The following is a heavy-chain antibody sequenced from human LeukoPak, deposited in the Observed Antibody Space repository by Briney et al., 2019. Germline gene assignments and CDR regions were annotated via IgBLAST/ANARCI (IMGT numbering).Heavy chain of an antibody. J-gene: IGHJ6*04. Sequence: SETLSLTCTVSGGSISSYYWSWIRQPPGKGLEWIGYIYYSGSTNYNPSLKSRVTIPVDTSKNQFSLKLSSVTAADTAVYYCARFSSSWTNYYYYYGMDVWGKGTTVTVSS. D-gene: IGHD6-13*01. CDR3: ARFSSSWTNYYYYYGMDV. CDR1: GGSISSYY. V-gene: IGHV4-59*01. CDR2: IYYSGST.